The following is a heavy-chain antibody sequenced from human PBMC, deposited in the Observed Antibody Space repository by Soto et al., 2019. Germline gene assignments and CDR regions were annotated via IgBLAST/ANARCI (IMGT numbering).Heavy chain of an antibody. CDR2: INTYNENT. D-gene: IGHD5-12*01. Sequence: QVQLVQSGPEVKKPGASVKVSCKASGYTFINYAITWVRQAPGQGLEWMGWINTYNENTNYAENLQGRATTTTDRSTSRAYMELRSLRSDDTAVYYCAKSPRGAMATDWGQGTLVTVSS. CDR1: GYTFINYA. V-gene: IGHV1-18*01. CDR3: AKSPRGAMATD. J-gene: IGHJ4*02.